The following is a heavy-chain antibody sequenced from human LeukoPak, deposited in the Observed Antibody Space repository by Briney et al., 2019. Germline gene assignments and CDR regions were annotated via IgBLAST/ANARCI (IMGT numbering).Heavy chain of an antibody. J-gene: IGHJ6*03. D-gene: IGHD3-3*01. CDR2: ISGSGGST. V-gene: IGHV3-23*01. CDR1: GFTFSSYA. CDR3: ARDPEWSTRVYYYYYMDV. Sequence: GGSLKLSCAASGFTFSSYAMSWVRQAPGEGLEWVSAISGSGGSTYYADSVKGRFTISRDNSKNTLYLQMNSLRAEGTAVYYCARDPEWSTRVYYYYYMDVWGKGTTVTVSS.